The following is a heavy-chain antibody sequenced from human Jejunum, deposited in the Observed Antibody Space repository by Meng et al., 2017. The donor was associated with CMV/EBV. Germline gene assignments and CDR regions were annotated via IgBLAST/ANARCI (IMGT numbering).Heavy chain of an antibody. CDR3: AKEDYSNDLDY. CDR2: ISGSGRTT. J-gene: IGHJ4*02. CDR1: GFPFSSYA. V-gene: IGHV3-23*01. Sequence: AASGFPFSSYALIWVRQAPGKGLEWVSTISGSGRTTYDADSVKGRFTISRDNSKNTVYLQMNSLRAEDTAVYYCAKEDYSNDLDYWGQGTLVTVSS. D-gene: IGHD4-11*01.